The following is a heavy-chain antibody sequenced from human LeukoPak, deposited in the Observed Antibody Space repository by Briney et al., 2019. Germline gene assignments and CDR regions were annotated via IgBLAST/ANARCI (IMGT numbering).Heavy chain of an antibody. D-gene: IGHD6-13*01. CDR1: GFTFSSYS. J-gene: IGHJ4*02. CDR3: ARDVAAAGYY. CDR2: VGSSSSYI. V-gene: IGHV3-21*01. Sequence: GGSLRLSCAASGFTFSSYSMNWVRQAPGKGLEWVSSVGSSSSYIYYADSVKGRFTISRDNAKNSLYLQMNSLRAEDTAVYYCARDVAAAGYYWGQGTLVTVSS.